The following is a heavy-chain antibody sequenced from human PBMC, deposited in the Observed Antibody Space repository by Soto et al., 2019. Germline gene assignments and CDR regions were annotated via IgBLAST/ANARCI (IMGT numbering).Heavy chain of an antibody. Sequence: QLQLQESGPGLVKPSEILSLTCTVSGVSISSSNYYWGWIRQPPGKGLEWIGSIYSGGTTYYNACLKSRVTISVDTSKNQFALKLTSVTAADTAVYYCARLYSYGSYYFDYWGQGTLVTVSS. D-gene: IGHD5-18*01. CDR1: GVSISSSNYY. CDR2: IYSGGTT. V-gene: IGHV4-39*01. CDR3: ARLYSYGSYYFDY. J-gene: IGHJ4*02.